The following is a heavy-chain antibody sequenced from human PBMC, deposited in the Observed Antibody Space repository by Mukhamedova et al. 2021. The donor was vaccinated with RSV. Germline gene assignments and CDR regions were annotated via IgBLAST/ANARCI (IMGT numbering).Heavy chain of an antibody. V-gene: IGHV3-23*01. J-gene: IGHJ4*02. CDR3: AKSPLAGH. Sequence: GKGLEWVSAISGSGGSTYYADSVKGRFTISRDNSKNTLYLQMNSLRAEDTAVYYCAKSPLAGHWGQGTLVTVSS. CDR2: ISGSGGST.